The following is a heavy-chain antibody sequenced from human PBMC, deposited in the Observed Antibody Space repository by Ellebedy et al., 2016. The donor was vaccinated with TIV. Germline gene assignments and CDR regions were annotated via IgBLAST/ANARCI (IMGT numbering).Heavy chain of an antibody. CDR3: ARRGSYGDYSVRVNSWFDL. CDR2: IYQDGSEQ. V-gene: IGHV3-7*01. D-gene: IGHD4-17*01. Sequence: PGGSLRLSCEASGFSFRSYWMSWVRQAPGKGLERVANIYQDGSEQYYVDSVKGRFTISRDNARNSVYLQMNSLRAEDTAVYYCARRGSYGDYSVRVNSWFDLWGQGTLVIVSS. CDR1: GFSFRSYW. J-gene: IGHJ5*02.